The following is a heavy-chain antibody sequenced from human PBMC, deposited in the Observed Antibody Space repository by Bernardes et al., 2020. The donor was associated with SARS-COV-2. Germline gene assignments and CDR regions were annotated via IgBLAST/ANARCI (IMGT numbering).Heavy chain of an antibody. CDR1: GGPISSSY. CDR2: NYYSGST. V-gene: IGHV4-59*01. J-gene: IGHJ6*02. CDR3: ARGALYGMDV. Sequence: TLSLTCTVSGGPISSSYWTWIRQRPGKGREGSGYNYYSGSTNYNPSLKSRVTISVDTSKNQFSLKLSSVTAADTAVSYCARGALYGMDVWGQGTTVTVSS.